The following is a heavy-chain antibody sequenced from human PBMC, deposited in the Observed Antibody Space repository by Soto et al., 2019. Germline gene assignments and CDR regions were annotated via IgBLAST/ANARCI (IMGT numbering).Heavy chain of an antibody. CDR1: GGSFSGYY. CDR3: AREGYYCSGGSCYSGYFDY. J-gene: IGHJ4*02. V-gene: IGHV4-34*01. CDR2: INHSGST. Sequence: SETLSLTCAAYGGSFSGYYWSWIRQPPGKGLEWIGEINHSGSTNYNPSLKSRVTISVDTSKNQFSLKLSSVTAADTAVYYCAREGYYCSGGSCYSGYFDYWGQGTLVTVS. D-gene: IGHD2-15*01.